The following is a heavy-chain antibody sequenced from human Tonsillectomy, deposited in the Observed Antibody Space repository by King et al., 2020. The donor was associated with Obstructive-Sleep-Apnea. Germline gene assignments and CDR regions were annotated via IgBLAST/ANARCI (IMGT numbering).Heavy chain of an antibody. CDR1: GGSFSDYY. V-gene: IGHV4-34*01. J-gene: IGHJ5*02. Sequence: VQLQQWGAGLLNPSETLSLTCAVFGGSFSDYYWSWIRQPPGKGLEWIGEINHSGSTNYNPSLKSRVTISVDTSKNQFSLKLSSVTAADTAVFYCARSSGAAAVNWFDAWGQGTLVTVSS. D-gene: IGHD6-13*01. CDR3: ARSSGAAAVNWFDA. CDR2: INHSGST.